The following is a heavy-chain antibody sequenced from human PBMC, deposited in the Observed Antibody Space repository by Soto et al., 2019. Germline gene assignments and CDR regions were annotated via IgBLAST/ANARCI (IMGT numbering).Heavy chain of an antibody. CDR1: GFTFSSYG. J-gene: IGHJ4*02. V-gene: IGHV3-33*01. CDR2: IWYDGSNK. Sequence: QVQLVESGGGMVQPGRSLRLSCAASGFTFSSYGMHWVRQAPGKGLEWVAVIWYDGSNKYYADSVKGRFTISRDNSKNTLYLQMNSLRAEDTAVYYCARDGPTPYYYGSGTALDYWGQGTLVTVSS. D-gene: IGHD3-10*01. CDR3: ARDGPTPYYYGSGTALDY.